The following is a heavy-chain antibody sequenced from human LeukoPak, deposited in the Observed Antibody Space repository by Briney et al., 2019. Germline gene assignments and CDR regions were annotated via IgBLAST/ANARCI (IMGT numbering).Heavy chain of an antibody. D-gene: IGHD6-13*01. CDR3: ARAPPGIAAAGSRFNWFDP. CDR2: INHSGST. Sequence: SETLSLTCAAYGGSFSGYYWSWIRQPPGKGLEWIGEINHSGSTNYNPSLKSRVTISVDTSKNQFSLKLSSVTAADTAVYYCARAPPGIAAAGSRFNWFDPWGQGTLVTVSS. V-gene: IGHV4-34*01. J-gene: IGHJ5*02. CDR1: GGSFSGYY.